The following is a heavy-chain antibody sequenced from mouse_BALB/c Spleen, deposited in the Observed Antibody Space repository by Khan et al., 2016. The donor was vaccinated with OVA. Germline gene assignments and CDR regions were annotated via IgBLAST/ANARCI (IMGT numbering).Heavy chain of an antibody. Sequence: QVQLKQPGPGLVQPSQNLSITCTVSGFSLITYGVHWVRQSPGKGLEWLGVIWRGGSTDYNEAFISRLSITKDNSKSQVFFKMTSLQSDDTAIYXCARNSYRYDFTYWGRGTLVTVSS. J-gene: IGHJ3*01. D-gene: IGHD2-12*01. CDR3: ARNSYRYDFTY. CDR1: GFSLITYG. V-gene: IGHV2-4-1*01. CDR2: IWRGGST.